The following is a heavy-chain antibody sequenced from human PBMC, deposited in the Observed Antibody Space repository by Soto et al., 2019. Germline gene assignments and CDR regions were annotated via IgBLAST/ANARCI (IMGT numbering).Heavy chain of an antibody. CDR2: INPSGGST. CDR1: GYTFTSYY. V-gene: IGHV1-46*01. Sequence: QVQLVQSGAEVKKPGASVKVSCKASGYTFTSYYMHWVRQATGQGLEWMGIINPSGGSTSYAQKFQGRVTMTRDTSTSTVYMELSSLRSEDTAVYYCARGGAIPPGALYYFDYWGQGTLVTVSS. D-gene: IGHD3-10*01. J-gene: IGHJ4*02. CDR3: ARGGAIPPGALYYFDY.